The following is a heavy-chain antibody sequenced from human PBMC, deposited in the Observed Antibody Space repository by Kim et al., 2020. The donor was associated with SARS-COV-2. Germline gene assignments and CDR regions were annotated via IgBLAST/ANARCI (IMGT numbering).Heavy chain of an antibody. D-gene: IGHD3-22*01. V-gene: IGHV5-10-1*01. Sequence: GGSLKISCKGSANSFSNDWISWVRQVPGKGLEWMGRIDPSDSYTNYSPSFQGHVTISADKSISTVYLQWGSLKASDTAIYYCARATFFYDSSGLEYWGQG. CDR3: ARATFFYDSSGLEY. J-gene: IGHJ4*02. CDR1: ANSFSNDW. CDR2: IDPSDSYT.